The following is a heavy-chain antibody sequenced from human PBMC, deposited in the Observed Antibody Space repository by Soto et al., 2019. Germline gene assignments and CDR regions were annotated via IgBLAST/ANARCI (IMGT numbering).Heavy chain of an antibody. Sequence: GGSLRLSCAASGFSFGSYALSWVRQAPGKGLGWVSTISGSDGKTFYADSVNGRFSISRDTSQSTLYLQMNSLRADDTAMYYCARWSYLDYWGQGTRVTVS. J-gene: IGHJ4*02. CDR1: GFSFGSYA. CDR2: ISGSDGKT. V-gene: IGHV3-23*01. CDR3: ARWSYLDY. D-gene: IGHD3-3*01.